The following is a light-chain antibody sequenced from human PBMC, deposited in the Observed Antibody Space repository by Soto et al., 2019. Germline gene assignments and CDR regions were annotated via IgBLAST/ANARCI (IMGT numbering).Light chain of an antibody. Sequence: DIQMTQSPSSLSASVGDRVTITCRASQSISSYLSWYQQRPGRAPKLLIYAASSLQGGVPSRFSGSGSGTDFTLTITSLQPEDVATYYCQQSYRTPYTFGQGTKLEIK. J-gene: IGKJ2*01. CDR3: QQSYRTPYT. CDR1: QSISSY. CDR2: AAS. V-gene: IGKV1-39*01.